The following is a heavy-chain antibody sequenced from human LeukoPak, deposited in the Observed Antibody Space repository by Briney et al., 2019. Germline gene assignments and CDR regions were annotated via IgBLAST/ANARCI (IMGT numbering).Heavy chain of an antibody. CDR3: AKVVNRKTLTYYYDSSGAEIDH. CDR1: GFTFSSYA. CDR2: ISGSGGST. D-gene: IGHD3-22*01. Sequence: GGSLRLSCAASGFTFSSYAMSWVRQAPGKGLEWVSAISGSGGSTYYADSVKGRFTISRDNSKNTLYLQMNSLRAEDTAVYYCAKVVNRKTLTYYYDSSGAEIDHWGQGTLVTVSS. J-gene: IGHJ4*02. V-gene: IGHV3-23*01.